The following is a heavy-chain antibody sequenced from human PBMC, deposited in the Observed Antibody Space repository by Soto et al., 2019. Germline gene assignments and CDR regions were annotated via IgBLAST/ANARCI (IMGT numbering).Heavy chain of an antibody. V-gene: IGHV3-23*01. CDR2: ISGSGGST. J-gene: IGHJ4*02. Sequence: EVQLLESGGGLVQPGGSLRLSCAASGFTFSSYAMSWVRQAPGKGLEWVSAISGSGGSTYYADSVKGRFTISRDNSKNTLYLQMNSLRAEDTAVYYCAKEGDVTIFGVVIRGAFDYWGPGTLVTVSS. CDR1: GFTFSSYA. CDR3: AKEGDVTIFGVVIRGAFDY. D-gene: IGHD3-3*01.